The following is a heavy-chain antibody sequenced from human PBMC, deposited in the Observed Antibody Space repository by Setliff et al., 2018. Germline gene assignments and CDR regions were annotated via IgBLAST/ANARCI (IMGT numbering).Heavy chain of an antibody. CDR3: ARRDSTGYYGYSFDF. J-gene: IGHJ4*02. Sequence: SETLSLTCTVSGGGSINNYYWSWVRQSPGKGLEWIGFVHFGGDTYYNPSLKSRVTISVDTSKNQLSLELASVTAVDTAVYYCARRDSTGYYGYSFDFWGQGTLVTVSS. V-gene: IGHV4-59*08. D-gene: IGHD3-22*01. CDR2: VHFGGDT. CDR1: GGGSINNYY.